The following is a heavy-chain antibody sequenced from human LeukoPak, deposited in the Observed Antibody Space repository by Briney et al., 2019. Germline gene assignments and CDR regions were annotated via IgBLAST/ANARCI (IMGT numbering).Heavy chain of an antibody. D-gene: IGHD4-11*01. CDR1: GGSISDYY. CDR3: ARERDYSNAYVMDV. CDR2: FYTSGST. J-gene: IGHJ6*02. V-gene: IGHV4-4*07. Sequence: SETLSLTCTVSGGSISDYYWSWIRQPAGKGLGWIGRFYTSGSTNYNPSLKSRVTTSVDTSKNQFSLRLSSVTAADTAVYYCARERDYSNAYVMDVWGQGTTVTVSS.